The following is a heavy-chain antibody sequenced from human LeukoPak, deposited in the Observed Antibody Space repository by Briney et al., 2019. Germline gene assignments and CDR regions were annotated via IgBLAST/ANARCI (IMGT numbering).Heavy chain of an antibody. J-gene: IGHJ6*03. CDR3: ARRGVLRFLEWLTNDYYYYYMDV. D-gene: IGHD3-3*01. V-gene: IGHV1-46*01. CDR2: INPSGGST. CDR1: GYTFTSYY. Sequence: ASVKVSCKASGYTFTSYYMHWVRQAPGQGLEWMGIINPSGGSTSYAQKFQGRVTMTRDMSTSTVYMELSSLRSEDTAVYYCARRGVLRFLEWLTNDYYYYYMDVWGKGTTVTVSS.